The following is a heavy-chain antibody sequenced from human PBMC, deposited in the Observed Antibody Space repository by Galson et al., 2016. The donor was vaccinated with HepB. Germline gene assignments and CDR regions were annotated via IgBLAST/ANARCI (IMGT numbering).Heavy chain of an antibody. V-gene: IGHV1-69*13. D-gene: IGHD3-22*01. Sequence: SVKVSCKASGGTFTSYALSWVRQAPGQGLEWIGGFIPIFDPTTYAQKFQGRATVAADESTNTAYLELRSLRSDDTAVYYCARVDLYYHDGTYPRSWFDPWGQGTLVTVSS. CDR1: GGTFTSYA. J-gene: IGHJ5*02. CDR3: ARVDLYYHDGTYPRSWFDP. CDR2: FIPIFDPT.